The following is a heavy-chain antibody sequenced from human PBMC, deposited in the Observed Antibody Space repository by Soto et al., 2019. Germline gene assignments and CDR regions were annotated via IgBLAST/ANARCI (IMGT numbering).Heavy chain of an antibody. V-gene: IGHV2-5*02. CDR3: AHLSEGGHYYDSSGYSFGY. Sequence: QITLKESGPTLVKPTQTLTLTCTFSGFSLSTSGVGVGWIRQPPGKALEWLALIYWDDDKRYSPSLKSRLTITKDTSKNQVVLTMTNMDPVETATYYCAHLSEGGHYYDSSGYSFGYWGQGTLVTVSS. CDR2: IYWDDDK. CDR1: GFSLSTSGVG. D-gene: IGHD3-22*01. J-gene: IGHJ4*02.